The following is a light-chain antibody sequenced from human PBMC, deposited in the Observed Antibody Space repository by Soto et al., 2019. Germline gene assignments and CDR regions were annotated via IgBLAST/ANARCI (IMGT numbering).Light chain of an antibody. J-gene: IGKJ3*01. CDR2: GAS. V-gene: IGKV3-20*01. CDR1: QSVSSSY. Sequence: ESVLTQSPGTLYLSPGERATLSCRASQSVSSSYVAWYQQKPGQAPRHLIYGASSRATGIPDRFSGSGSGTDFALTISRLEPEDFAVYYCQQYGSSPTFGPGTKVDIK. CDR3: QQYGSSPT.